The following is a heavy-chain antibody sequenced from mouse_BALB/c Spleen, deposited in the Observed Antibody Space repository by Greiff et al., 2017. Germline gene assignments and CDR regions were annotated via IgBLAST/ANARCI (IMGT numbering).Heavy chain of an antibody. D-gene: IGHD1-1*01. CDR2: INPSNGGT. V-gene: IGHV1S81*02. Sequence: QVQLQQSGAELVKPGASVKLSCKASGYTFTSYYMYWVKQRPGQGLEWIGEINPSNGGTNFNEKFKSKATLTVDKSSSTAYMQLSSLTSEDSAVYYCTRRFITTVVATNAMDYWGQGTSVTVSS. CDR3: TRRFITTVVATNAMDY. J-gene: IGHJ4*01. CDR1: GYTFTSYY.